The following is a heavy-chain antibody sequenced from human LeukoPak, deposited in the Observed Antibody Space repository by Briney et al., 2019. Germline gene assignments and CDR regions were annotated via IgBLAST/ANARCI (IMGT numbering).Heavy chain of an antibody. J-gene: IGHJ6*03. Sequence: SETLSLTCTVSGGSISSSSYYWGWIRQPPGTGLEWIGSIYYSGSTYYNPSLKSRVTISVDTSKNQFSLKLSSVTAADTAVYYCAREHIVLSRGVGRYMDVWGKGTTVTVSS. CDR2: IYYSGST. CDR3: AREHIVLSRGVGRYMDV. CDR1: GGSISSSSYY. D-gene: IGHD2-8*01. V-gene: IGHV4-39*07.